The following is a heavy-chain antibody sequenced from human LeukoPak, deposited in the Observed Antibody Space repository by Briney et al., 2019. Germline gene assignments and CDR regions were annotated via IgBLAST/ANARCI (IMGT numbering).Heavy chain of an antibody. CDR3: AKAGAVAGTFDY. CDR2: IRYDGSNK. J-gene: IGHJ4*02. D-gene: IGHD6-19*01. V-gene: IGHV3-30*02. Sequence: QTGGSLRLSCAASGFTFSSYGMHWVRQAPGKGLEWVAFIRYDGSNKYYADSVKGRFTISRDNSKNTLYLQMNSLRAEDTAVYYCAKAGAVAGTFDYWGQGTLVTVSS. CDR1: GFTFSSYG.